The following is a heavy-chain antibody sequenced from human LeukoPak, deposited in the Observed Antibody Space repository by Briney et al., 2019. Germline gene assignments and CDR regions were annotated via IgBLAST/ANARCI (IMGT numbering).Heavy chain of an antibody. V-gene: IGHV3-23*01. J-gene: IGHJ6*02. CDR2: ISGSGGST. CDR3: AKDRGELRYFDWLSDYYYGMDV. Sequence: GGSLRLSCAASGFTFSSYAMSWVRQAPGKGLEWVSAISGSGGSTYYADSVKGRFTISRDNSKNTLYLQMNSLRAEDTAVYYCAKDRGELRYFDWLSDYYYGMDVWGQGTTVTVSS. CDR1: GFTFSSYA. D-gene: IGHD3-9*01.